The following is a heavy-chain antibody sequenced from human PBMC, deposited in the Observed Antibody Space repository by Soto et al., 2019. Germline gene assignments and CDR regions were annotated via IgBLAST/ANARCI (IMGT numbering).Heavy chain of an antibody. CDR2: FSSSSSTI. Sequence: EVQLVESGGGLVQPGGSLRLSCAASGFPFSSYSMNWVRQAPGKGLEWVSYFSSSSSTIYYAASVKARFTISRHNAKNSLELQMNSLRAEDTAVYYCARDCLLAVDGWFDPWGQGTLVTVSS. CDR1: GFPFSSYS. D-gene: IGHD6-19*01. CDR3: ARDCLLAVDGWFDP. V-gene: IGHV3-48*01. J-gene: IGHJ5*02.